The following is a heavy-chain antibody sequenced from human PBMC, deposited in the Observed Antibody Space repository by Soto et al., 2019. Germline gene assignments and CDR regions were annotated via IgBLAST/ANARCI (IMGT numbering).Heavy chain of an antibody. Sequence: QITLKESGPPLVKPTQTLTLTCTFSGFSLTTSGVGVGWIRQPPGKALEWLALIYWDDDKRYSPSLKSRLTITRDTSKNQVVLTMTNMDPVDTATYYCAHRQRTLGAAVFLDYWGQGTLVTVSS. CDR3: AHRQRTLGAAVFLDY. D-gene: IGHD6-13*01. V-gene: IGHV2-5*02. J-gene: IGHJ4*02. CDR1: GFSLTTSGVG. CDR2: IYWDDDK.